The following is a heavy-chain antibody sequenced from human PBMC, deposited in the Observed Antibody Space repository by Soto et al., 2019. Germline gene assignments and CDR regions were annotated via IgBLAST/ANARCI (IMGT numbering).Heavy chain of an antibody. CDR3: TKEGYYYDSSGWFDY. CDR2: ISYDGSNK. Sequence: PGGSLRLSCAASGFTFSSYGMHWVRQAPGKGLEWVAVISYDGSNKYYADSVKGRFTISRDNSKNTLYLQMNSLRAEDTAVYYCTKEGYYYDSSGWFDYWGQGTLVTVSS. V-gene: IGHV3-30*18. CDR1: GFTFSSYG. J-gene: IGHJ4*02. D-gene: IGHD3-22*01.